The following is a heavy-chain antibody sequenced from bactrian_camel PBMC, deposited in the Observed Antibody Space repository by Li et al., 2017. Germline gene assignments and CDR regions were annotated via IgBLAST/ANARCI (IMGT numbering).Heavy chain of an antibody. Sequence: DVQLVESGGGSVQSGGSLRLSCAVSGYTSCMGWFRQAPGKEREGVARIYTGSGGTVYADSVKGRVTISQDNAKNTVYLQMNSLKPEDTAMYYCAADRSRSRCFARVYEYNYWGQGTQVTVS. CDR3: AADRSRSRCFARVYEYNY. CDR1: GYTSC. V-gene: IGHV3S40*01. D-gene: IGHD5*01. CDR2: IYTGSGGT. J-gene: IGHJ4*01.